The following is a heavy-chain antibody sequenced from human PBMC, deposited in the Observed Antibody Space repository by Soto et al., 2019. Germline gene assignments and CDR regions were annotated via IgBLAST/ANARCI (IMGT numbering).Heavy chain of an antibody. V-gene: IGHV3-15*01. J-gene: IGHJ4*02. CDR2: IKREIDGGTT. Sequence: EGQLVESGGDSVKPGGSLRLSCAASRFTFRDAWMSWVRQAPGKGLEWVGRIKREIDGGTTDYAAPVKGRFTISRDDSENTLYLQMNSLKTEDTAVYYCTTGLSNGYYNFDFWGQGTLVTVSS. D-gene: IGHD3-22*01. CDR3: TTGLSNGYYNFDF. CDR1: RFTFRDAW.